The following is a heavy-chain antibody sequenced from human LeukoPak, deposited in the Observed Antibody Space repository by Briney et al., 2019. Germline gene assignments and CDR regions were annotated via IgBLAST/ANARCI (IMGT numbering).Heavy chain of an antibody. J-gene: IGHJ3*02. CDR3: ARRQVMVVTPDHAFDI. CDR2: IYPDDSDT. Sequence: GESLQISCKGSGYTFTTYWIAWVRQQPGKGLEWMGIIYPDDSDTRYSPSFQGQVTISADNSIRTAYLQWSSLKASDTALYYCARRQVMVVTPDHAFDIWGQGTMVTVSS. D-gene: IGHD4-23*01. CDR1: GYTFTTYW. V-gene: IGHV5-51*01.